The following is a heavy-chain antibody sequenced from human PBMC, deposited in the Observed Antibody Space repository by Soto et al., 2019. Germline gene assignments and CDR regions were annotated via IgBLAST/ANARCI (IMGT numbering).Heavy chain of an antibody. D-gene: IGHD5-12*01. CDR1: GFTFSSYA. CDR2: ISGSGGST. J-gene: IGHJ5*02. CDR3: AKRSTSDYDPNGFDP. V-gene: IGHV3-23*01. Sequence: PGGSLRLSCAASGFTFSSYAMSWVRQAPGKGLEWVSAISGSGGSTYYADSVKGRLTISRDNSKNTLYLQMNSLRAEDTAVYYCAKRSTSDYDPNGFDPWGQGTLVTVSS.